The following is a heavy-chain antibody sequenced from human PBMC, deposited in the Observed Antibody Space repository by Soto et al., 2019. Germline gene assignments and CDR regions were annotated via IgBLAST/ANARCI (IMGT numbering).Heavy chain of an antibody. D-gene: IGHD3-10*01. J-gene: IGHJ4*02. V-gene: IGHV3-21*04. CDR1: GFTFSSYS. CDR2: ISSSSSYI. Sequence: PGGSLRLSCAASGFTFSSYSMNWVRQAPGKGLEWVSSISSSSSYIYYADSVKGRFTISRDNSKNTLYLQMNSLRAEDTAVYYCAKDFNGNTMVRGVIIPTLDYWGQGTLVTVSS. CDR3: AKDFNGNTMVRGVIIPTLDY.